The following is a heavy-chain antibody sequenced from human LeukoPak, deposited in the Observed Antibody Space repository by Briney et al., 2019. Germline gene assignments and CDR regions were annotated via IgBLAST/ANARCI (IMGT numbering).Heavy chain of an antibody. CDR3: ARDRAYDYGDY. D-gene: IGHD3-16*01. CDR2: IKKDGSEK. Sequence: GGSLRLSCVASGFDFSNHWMSWVRQAPGKGLEWVANIKKDGSEKNYVDSVKGRFTISRDNAKNSLYLQMNSLRVEDTAVYYCARDRAYDYGDYWGQGTLVTVSS. J-gene: IGHJ4*02. V-gene: IGHV3-7*01. CDR1: GFDFSNHW.